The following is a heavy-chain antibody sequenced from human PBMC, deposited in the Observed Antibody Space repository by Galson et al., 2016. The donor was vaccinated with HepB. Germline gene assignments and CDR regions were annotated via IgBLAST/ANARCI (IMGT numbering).Heavy chain of an antibody. CDR1: GFTFSDFY. Sequence: SLRLSCAASGFTFSDFYMSWIRQAPGKGLEWVAYISASDRSGSTNHADSVKGRFTISRDNAENSMYLQMKSLRVEDTAVYYCARGILARNWFEPWGQGTLVTVSS. J-gene: IGHJ5*02. V-gene: IGHV3-11*06. CDR2: ISASDRSGST. CDR3: ARGILARNWFEP.